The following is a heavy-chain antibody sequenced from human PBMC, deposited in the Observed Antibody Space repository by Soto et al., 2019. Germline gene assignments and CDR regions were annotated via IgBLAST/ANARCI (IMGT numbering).Heavy chain of an antibody. CDR3: AGGQDNLAVNFDY. CDR2: ITSSSSYT. J-gene: IGHJ4*02. D-gene: IGHD1-1*01. V-gene: IGHV3-11*03. CDR1: GSRFSDYY. Sequence: VASLRLSSVASGSRFSDYYLSWIRQSTGKGLEWLSYITSSSSYTHYADSVKGRFTISRDNAKNSLYLQMYSLRAEDTAVYYCAGGQDNLAVNFDYWGQGT.